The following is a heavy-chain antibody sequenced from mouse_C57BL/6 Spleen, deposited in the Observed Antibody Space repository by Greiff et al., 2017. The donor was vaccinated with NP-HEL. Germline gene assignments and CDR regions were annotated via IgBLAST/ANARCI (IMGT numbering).Heavy chain of an antibody. Sequence: EVQLVESGGDLVKPGGSLKLSCAASGFTFSSYGMSWVRQTPDKRLEWVATISSGGSYTYYPDSVKGRFTISRDNAKNTLYLQMSSLKSEDTAMYYCARHSVGTFFDYWGQGTTLTVSS. V-gene: IGHV5-6*01. CDR1: GFTFSSYG. D-gene: IGHD1-1*02. J-gene: IGHJ2*01. CDR3: ARHSVGTFFDY. CDR2: ISSGGSYT.